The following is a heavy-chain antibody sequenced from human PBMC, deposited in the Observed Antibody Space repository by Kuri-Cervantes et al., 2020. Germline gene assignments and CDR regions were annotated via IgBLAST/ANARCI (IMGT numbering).Heavy chain of an antibody. CDR3: ARGRDYDYIWGSYRPRDAFDI. Sequence: GSLRLSCAVSGGSISSSNWWNWVRQPPGKGLEWIGEIYHSGSTNYNPSLKSRVTISVDTSKNQFSLKLSSVTAADTAVYYCARGRDYDYIWGSYRPRDAFDIWGQGTMVTVSS. CDR1: GGSISSSNW. J-gene: IGHJ3*02. CDR2: IYHSGST. V-gene: IGHV4-4*02. D-gene: IGHD3-16*02.